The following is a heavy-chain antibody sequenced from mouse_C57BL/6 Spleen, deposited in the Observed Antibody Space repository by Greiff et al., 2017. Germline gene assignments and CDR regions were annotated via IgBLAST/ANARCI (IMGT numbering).Heavy chain of an antibody. V-gene: IGHV5-9-1*02. J-gene: IGHJ3*01. CDR3: TRLYGSSHPAWFAY. Sequence: EVMLVESGEGLVKPGGSLKLSCAASGFTFSGYAMSWVRQTPEKRLEWVAYISSGGDYIYYADTVKGRFTISRDNARNTLYLQMSSLKSEDTAMYYCTRLYGSSHPAWFAYWGQGTLVTVSA. CDR2: ISSGGDYI. CDR1: GFTFSGYA. D-gene: IGHD1-1*01.